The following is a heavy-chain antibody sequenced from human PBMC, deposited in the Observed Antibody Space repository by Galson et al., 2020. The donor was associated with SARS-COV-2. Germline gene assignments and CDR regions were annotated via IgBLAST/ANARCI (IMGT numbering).Heavy chain of an antibody. CDR2: INPKSGGT. Sequence: ASVKVSCKASGYTFTDYYIHWVRQAPGQGLEWMGWINPKSGGTNYAQKFEGRVTMTRDTSITTAYMELSRLRADDTAVYYCARLRYYDVFTGYMVDVWGQGTMVTVSS. D-gene: IGHD3-9*01. CDR1: GYTFTDYY. J-gene: IGHJ6*02. CDR3: ARLRYYDVFTGYMVDV. V-gene: IGHV1-2*02.